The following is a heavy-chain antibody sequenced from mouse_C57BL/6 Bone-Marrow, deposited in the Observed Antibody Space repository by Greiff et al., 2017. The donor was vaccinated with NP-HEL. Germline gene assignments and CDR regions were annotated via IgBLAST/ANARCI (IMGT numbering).Heavy chain of an antibody. J-gene: IGHJ3*01. CDR3: ARWDYSNYKAWFAY. CDR2: INPNNGGT. CDR1: GYTFTDYY. D-gene: IGHD2-5*01. Sequence: EVQLQQSGPELVKPGASVKISCKASGYTFTDYYMNWVKQSHGKSLEWIGDINPNNGGTSYNQKFKGKATLTVDKSSSTAYMELRSLTSEDSAVYYCARWDYSNYKAWFAYWGQGTLVTVSA. V-gene: IGHV1-26*01.